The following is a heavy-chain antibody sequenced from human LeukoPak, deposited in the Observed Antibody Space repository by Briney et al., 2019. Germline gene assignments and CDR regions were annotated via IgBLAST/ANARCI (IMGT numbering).Heavy chain of an antibody. J-gene: IGHJ6*03. D-gene: IGHD2-2*01. CDR3: ARESPGYCSSTSCYCYYMDV. CDR2: ISSSSSTI. CDR1: GFTFSSYS. Sequence: TGGSLRLSWAASGFTFSSYSMNWVRQAPGKGLEWVSYISSSSSTIYYADSVKGRFTISRDNAKNSLYLQMNSLRAEDTAVYYCARESPGYCSSTSCYCYYMDVWGKGTTVTVSS. V-gene: IGHV3-48*04.